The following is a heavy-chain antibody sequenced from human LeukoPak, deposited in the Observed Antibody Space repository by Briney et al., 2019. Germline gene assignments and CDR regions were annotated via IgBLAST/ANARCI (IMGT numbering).Heavy chain of an antibody. CDR3: ARGREDSSGYYFPDY. D-gene: IGHD3-22*01. Sequence: ASVKVSCKASGYTFTGYYMHWVRQAPGQGLEWMGWINPNSGGTNYAQKFQGRVTMTRDTSISTAYMELSRLRSDDTAVYYCARGREDSSGYYFPDYWGQGTLVTVSS. V-gene: IGHV1-2*02. CDR1: GYTFTGYY. CDR2: INPNSGGT. J-gene: IGHJ4*02.